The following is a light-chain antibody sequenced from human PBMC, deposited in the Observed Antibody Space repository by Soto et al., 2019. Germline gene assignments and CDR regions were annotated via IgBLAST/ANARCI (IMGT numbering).Light chain of an antibody. Sequence: EIVMTQSPATLSVSPGERATLSCRASQSVSSNLAWYQQKPGQAPRLLIYGASTRATGIPARFSGSGSGTEFTLTISRLQSEDFAVYYCQQRADWPITFGQGKRLEIK. V-gene: IGKV3-15*01. CDR3: QQRADWPIT. J-gene: IGKJ5*01. CDR2: GAS. CDR1: QSVSSN.